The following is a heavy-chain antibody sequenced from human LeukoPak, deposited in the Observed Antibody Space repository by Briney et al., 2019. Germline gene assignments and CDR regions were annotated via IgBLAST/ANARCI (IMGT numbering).Heavy chain of an antibody. D-gene: IGHD3-10*01. J-gene: IGHJ4*02. CDR3: ARAGFMVRGVIT. CDR1: GFTVSSNY. CDR2: IYSGGST. V-gene: IGHV3-66*02. Sequence: GGSLRLSCAASGFTVSSNYMSWVRQAPGKGLEWVSVIYSGGSTYYADSVKGRFTISRDNSKNTLYLQMNSLRAEDTAVYSCARAGFMVRGVITWGQGTLVTVSS.